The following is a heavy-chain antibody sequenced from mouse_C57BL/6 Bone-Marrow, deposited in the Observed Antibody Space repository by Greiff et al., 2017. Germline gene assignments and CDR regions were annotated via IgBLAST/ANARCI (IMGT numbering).Heavy chain of an antibody. J-gene: IGHJ1*03. V-gene: IGHV10-1*01. CDR2: IRIKSNNYAT. CDR3: VRHCGYSRWYFAV. D-gene: IGHD2-3*01. CDR1: GFSFNTYA. Sequence: EVQGVESGGGLVQPKGSLKLSCAASGFSFNTYAMNWVRQAPGKGLEWVARIRIKSNNYATYYADSVKDRFTISRDDSESMLYLQMNNLKTEDTAMYYCVRHCGYSRWYFAVWGTGTTVTVSS.